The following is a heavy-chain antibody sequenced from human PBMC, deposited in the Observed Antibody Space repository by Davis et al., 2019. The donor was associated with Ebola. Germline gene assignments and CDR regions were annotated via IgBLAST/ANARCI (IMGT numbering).Heavy chain of an antibody. Sequence: GESLKISCAASGFTFSSYWMHWVRQAPGKGLVWVSRINSDGSSTSYADSVKGRFTISRDNAKNSLYLQMNSLRTEDTAVYYCASGGAARPSYYYYYYGMDVWGQGTTVTVSS. CDR2: INSDGSST. CDR1: GFTFSSYW. CDR3: ASGGAARPSYYYYYYGMDV. V-gene: IGHV3-74*01. J-gene: IGHJ6*02. D-gene: IGHD6-6*01.